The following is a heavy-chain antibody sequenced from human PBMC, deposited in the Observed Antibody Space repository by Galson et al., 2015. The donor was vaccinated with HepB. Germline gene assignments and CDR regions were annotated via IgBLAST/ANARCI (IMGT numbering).Heavy chain of an antibody. J-gene: IGHJ4*02. CDR3: ARDFPDLWYGSLFWYDYGDYNLDY. CDR1: GFTFSSYW. D-gene: IGHD4-17*01. Sequence: SLRLSCAASGFTFSSYWMSWVRQAPGKGLEWVANIKQDGSEKYYVDSVKGRFTISRDNAKNSLYLQMNSLRAEDTAVYYCARDFPDLWYGSLFWYDYGDYNLDYWGQGTLVTVSS. CDR2: IKQDGSEK. V-gene: IGHV3-7*01.